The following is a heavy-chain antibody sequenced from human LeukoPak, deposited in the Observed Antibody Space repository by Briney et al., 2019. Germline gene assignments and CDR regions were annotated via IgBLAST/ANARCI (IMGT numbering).Heavy chain of an antibody. CDR1: GFTFTDYY. Sequence: GGSLRLSCAASGFTFTDYYMSWIRQAPGKGLEWVSYISSSSSYTNNADSVKGRFTISRDNAKNSLYLQTNSLRAEDTAVYYCARDNVYGSGSYHWGQGTLVTVSS. D-gene: IGHD3-10*01. CDR3: ARDNVYGSGSYH. CDR2: ISSSSSYT. J-gene: IGHJ4*02. V-gene: IGHV3-11*05.